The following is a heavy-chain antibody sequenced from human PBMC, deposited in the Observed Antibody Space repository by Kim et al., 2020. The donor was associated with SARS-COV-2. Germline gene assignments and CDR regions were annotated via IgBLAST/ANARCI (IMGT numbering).Heavy chain of an antibody. CDR1: GFTFSSYG. J-gene: IGHJ3*02. D-gene: IGHD6-19*01. CDR2: IWYDGSNK. V-gene: IGHV3-33*01. CDR3: AREGAQWLVPDAFDI. Sequence: GGSLRLSCAASGFTFSSYGMHWVRQAPGKGLEWVAVIWYDGSNKYYADSVKGRFTISRDNSKNTLYLQMNSLRAEDTAVYYCAREGAQWLVPDAFDIWGQGTMVTVSS.